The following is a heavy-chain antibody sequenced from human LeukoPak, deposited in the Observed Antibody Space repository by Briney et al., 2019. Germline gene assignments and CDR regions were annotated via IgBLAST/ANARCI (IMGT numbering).Heavy chain of an antibody. J-gene: IGHJ3*02. CDR3: AKAEGFDWFRFDAFDI. D-gene: IGHD3-9*01. Sequence: GRSLRLSCAASGFTFDDYAMHWVRQAPGKGLEWVSGISWNSGSIGYADSVKGRFTISRDNAKNSLYLQMNSLRAEDTALYYCAKAEGFDWFRFDAFDIWGQGTMVTVSS. CDR1: GFTFDDYA. CDR2: ISWNSGSI. V-gene: IGHV3-9*01.